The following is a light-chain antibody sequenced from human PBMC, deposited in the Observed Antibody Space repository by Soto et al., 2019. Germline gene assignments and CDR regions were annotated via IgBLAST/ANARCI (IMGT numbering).Light chain of an antibody. V-gene: IGKV1-39*01. CDR3: QQNYRTPPT. CDR1: QSISSW. CDR2: GAA. J-gene: IGKJ4*01. Sequence: IQMTQSPSNLSESVGDRVTSTCRASQSISSWLAWYQLKPGKAPRLLMYGAASLQSGVPSRFSGSGSGTDFTLTISGLLPEDFATYYCQQNYRTPPTFGGGTKVDIK.